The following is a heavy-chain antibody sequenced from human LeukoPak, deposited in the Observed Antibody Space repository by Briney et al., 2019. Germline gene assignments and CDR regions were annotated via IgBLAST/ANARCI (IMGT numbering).Heavy chain of an antibody. J-gene: IGHJ6*03. Sequence: AGGSLRLSCAASGFTFSSYAMSWVRQAPGKGLEWVSAISGSGGSTYYADSVKGRFTISRDNSKNTLYLQMNSLRAEDTAVYYCAKDGSSIPSQRGYYYMDVWGKGTTVTVSS. D-gene: IGHD6-13*01. CDR3: AKDGSSIPSQRGYYYMDV. CDR1: GFTFSSYA. CDR2: ISGSGGST. V-gene: IGHV3-23*01.